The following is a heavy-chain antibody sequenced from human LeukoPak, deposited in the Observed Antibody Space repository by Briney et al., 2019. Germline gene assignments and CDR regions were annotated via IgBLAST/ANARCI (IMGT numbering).Heavy chain of an antibody. Sequence: PGGSLRLSCAASGFTLSSYAMHWVRQAPGKGLEWVAVISYDGGHKYYADSVKGRFTISIDNSKNTLYLQMNSLRAEDTAVYYCARGLNLYTPDYWGQGTLVTVSS. V-gene: IGHV3-30*14. CDR2: ISYDGGHK. J-gene: IGHJ4*02. CDR1: GFTLSSYA. CDR3: ARGLNLYTPDY.